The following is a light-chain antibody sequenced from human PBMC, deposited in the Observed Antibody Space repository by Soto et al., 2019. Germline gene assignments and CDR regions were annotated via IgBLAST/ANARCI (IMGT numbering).Light chain of an antibody. CDR3: QQRTDGWT. Sequence: EIVFTQSPATLSLSPGERATLSCRASQSVSSSLGWYQQKPGQPPRLLIYDASKRVTGIPARFSGSGSGTDYTLAISSLEPEDFAVYFCQQRTDGWTFGQGTKVDIK. CDR1: QSVSSS. J-gene: IGKJ1*01. V-gene: IGKV3-11*01. CDR2: DAS.